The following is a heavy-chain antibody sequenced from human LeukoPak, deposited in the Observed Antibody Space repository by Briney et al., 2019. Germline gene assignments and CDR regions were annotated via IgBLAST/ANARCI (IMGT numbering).Heavy chain of an antibody. V-gene: IGHV4-59*01. CDR3: ARVDGGRNDY. CDR2: IYYSGST. Sequence: KSSETLSLTCTVSGGSISSYYRSWIRQPPGKGLEWMGYIYYSGSTNYNPSLKSRVTISVDTSKNQFSLKLSSVTAADTAVYYCARVDGGRNDYWGQGTLVTVSS. D-gene: IGHD4-23*01. CDR1: GGSISSYY. J-gene: IGHJ4*02.